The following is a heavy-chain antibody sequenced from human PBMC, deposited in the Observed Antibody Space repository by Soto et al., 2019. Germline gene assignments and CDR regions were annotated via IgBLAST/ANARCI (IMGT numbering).Heavy chain of an antibody. J-gene: IGHJ4*02. CDR2: INAGNGNT. V-gene: IGHV1-3*01. D-gene: IGHD5-12*01. CDR3: ARAPVVPDIAEY. CDR1: GYTFTGYY. Sequence: ASVKVSCKASGYTFTGYYMHWVRQAPGQGLEWMGWINAGNGNTKYSQKFQGRVTITRDTSASTAYMELSSLRSEDTAVYYCARAPVVPDIAEYWGQGTLVTVPS.